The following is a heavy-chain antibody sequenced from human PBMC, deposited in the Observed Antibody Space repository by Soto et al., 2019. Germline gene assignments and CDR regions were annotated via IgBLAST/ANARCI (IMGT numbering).Heavy chain of an antibody. D-gene: IGHD3-10*01. V-gene: IGHV3-72*01. Sequence: EVQLVESGGGLVQPGGSLRLSCAASGFIFSDHYIDWVHQAPGKGLEWVDRTRDKANSYTTEYAASVKDRFTISRDDSKNSLYLLMNSLKTEDTAVYYCARVTARRGFDIWGQGTMVTVSS. CDR1: GFIFSDHY. CDR2: TRDKANSYTT. J-gene: IGHJ3*02. CDR3: ARVTARRGFDI.